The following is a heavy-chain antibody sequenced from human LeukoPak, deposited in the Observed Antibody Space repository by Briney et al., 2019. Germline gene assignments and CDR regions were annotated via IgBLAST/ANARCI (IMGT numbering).Heavy chain of an antibody. CDR1: GFTFDDYG. CDR2: ISSDGRDK. J-gene: IGHJ4*02. CDR3: ARDLRRIAAYYFDY. V-gene: IGHV3-30*03. D-gene: IGHD6-25*01. Sequence: PGGSLRLSCAASGFTFDDYGMSWVRQAPGKGLEWVAVISSDGRDKHHADSVKGRFTISRDNSKNTLYLQTNSLRAEDTAVYYCARDLRRIAAYYFDYWGQGTLVTVSS.